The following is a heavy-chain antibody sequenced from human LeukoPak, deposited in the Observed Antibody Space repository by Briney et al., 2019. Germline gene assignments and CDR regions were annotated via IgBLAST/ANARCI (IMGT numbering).Heavy chain of an antibody. CDR2: INPSGGST. D-gene: IGHD6-13*01. CDR3: ARAKPAAAGSFDY. J-gene: IGHJ4*02. Sequence: ASVKVSCKASGYTFTSYYMHWVRQAPGQGLEWMGIINPSGGSTNYAQKLQGRVTMTTDTSTSTAYMELRSLRSDDTAVYYCARAKPAAAGSFDYWGQGTLVTVSS. CDR1: GYTFTSYY. V-gene: IGHV1-46*01.